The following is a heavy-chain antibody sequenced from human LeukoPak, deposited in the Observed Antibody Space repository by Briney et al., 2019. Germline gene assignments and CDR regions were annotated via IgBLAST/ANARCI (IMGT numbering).Heavy chain of an antibody. V-gene: IGHV4-59*01. CDR3: AREGTAGTNLNWFDP. Sequence: PSETLSLTCAVYGGSFSGYYWSWIRQPPGKGLEWIGYISYSGSTNFNPSLKSRVTISVDTSKNQFSLKLSSVTAADTAVYYCAREGTAGTNLNWFDPWGQGTLVTVSS. CDR1: GGSFSGYY. CDR2: ISYSGST. D-gene: IGHD1-1*01. J-gene: IGHJ5*02.